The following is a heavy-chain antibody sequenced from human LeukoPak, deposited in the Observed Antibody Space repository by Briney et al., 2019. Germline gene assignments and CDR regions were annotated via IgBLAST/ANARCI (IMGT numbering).Heavy chain of an antibody. J-gene: IGHJ5*02. CDR3: TTDLPIAAAGSGWFDP. V-gene: IGHV3-15*01. D-gene: IGHD6-13*01. CDR1: GFTFSNAW. Sequence: GGSLRLSCAASGFTFSNAWMSWVRQAPGKGLEWVGRIKSKTDGGTTDYAAPVKGRLTISRDDSKNTLYLQMDSLKTEDTAVYYCTTDLPIAAAGSGWFDPWGQGTLVTVSS. CDR2: IKSKTDGGTT.